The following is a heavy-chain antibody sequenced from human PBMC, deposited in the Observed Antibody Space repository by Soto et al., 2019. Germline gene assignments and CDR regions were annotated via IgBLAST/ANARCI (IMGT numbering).Heavy chain of an antibody. J-gene: IGHJ6*02. Sequence: QVQLVQSGAEVKKPGASVKVSCKASGYTFTSYAMHWVRQAPGQRLEWMGWINAGNGNTKYSQKFQGRVTXXRXTXXSTAYMELSSLRSDDTAVYYCAREYSSGWSQGMDVWGQGTTVTVSS. CDR1: GYTFTSYA. V-gene: IGHV1-3*01. D-gene: IGHD6-19*01. CDR2: INAGNGNT. CDR3: AREYSSGWSQGMDV.